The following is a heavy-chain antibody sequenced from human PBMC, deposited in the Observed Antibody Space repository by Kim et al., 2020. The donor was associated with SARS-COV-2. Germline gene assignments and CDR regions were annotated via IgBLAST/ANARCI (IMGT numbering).Heavy chain of an antibody. CDR3: ARHSLSSLGAPKRGYFDY. D-gene: IGHD1-26*01. Sequence: ETLSLTCTVSGGSISSYYWSWIRQPPGKGLEWIGYIYYSGSTNYNPSLKSRVTISVDTSKNQFSLKLSSVTAADTAVYYCARHSLSSLGAPKRGYFDYWGQGTLVTVSS. CDR1: GGSISSYY. J-gene: IGHJ4*02. V-gene: IGHV4-59*08. CDR2: IYYSGST.